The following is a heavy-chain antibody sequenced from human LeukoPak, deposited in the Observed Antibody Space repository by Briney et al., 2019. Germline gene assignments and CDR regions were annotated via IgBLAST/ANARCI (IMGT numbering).Heavy chain of an antibody. J-gene: IGHJ4*01. D-gene: IGHD6-19*01. Sequence: GGSLRLSCAASGFILSSHGMSWVRQAPGKRLEWVSTVTSRGGTDYTDSVKGRFIISRDNSKNTLLLQMNSLRAEDTAVYYCATTRPYGTAWAGAFEDWGQGTPVTVSS. CDR2: VTSRGGT. CDR3: ATTRPYGTAWAGAFED. CDR1: GFILSSHG. V-gene: IGHV3-23*01.